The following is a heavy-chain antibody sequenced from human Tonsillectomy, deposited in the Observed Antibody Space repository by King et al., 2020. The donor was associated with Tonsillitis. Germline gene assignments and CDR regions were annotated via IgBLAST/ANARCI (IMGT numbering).Heavy chain of an antibody. Sequence: VQLVESGGGLVQPGGSLRLSCSASGFTFSSYAMHWVRQAPGKGLEYVSAISSNGGSTYYADSVKGRFTISRDNSKNTLYLQMSSLRAEDTAVYYCVKGGLRYFDWLPKGYWGQGTLVTVSS. D-gene: IGHD3-9*01. J-gene: IGHJ4*02. CDR3: VKGGLRYFDWLPKGY. CDR2: ISSNGGST. CDR1: GFTFSSYA. V-gene: IGHV3-64D*06.